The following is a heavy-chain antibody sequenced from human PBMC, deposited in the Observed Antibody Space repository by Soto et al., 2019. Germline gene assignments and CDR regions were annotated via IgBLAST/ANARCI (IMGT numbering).Heavy chain of an antibody. J-gene: IGHJ4*02. D-gene: IGHD6-25*01. CDR3: ARESGYSVWFDY. Sequence: SETLSLTCTVSGGSISSYCWSWIRQPPGKGLEWIGYIYYSGNTNYNPSLKSRVTISVDTSKNQFSLKLSSVTAADTAVYYCARESGYSVWFDYWGQGTLVTVSS. CDR2: IYYSGNT. V-gene: IGHV4-59*01. CDR1: GGSISSYC.